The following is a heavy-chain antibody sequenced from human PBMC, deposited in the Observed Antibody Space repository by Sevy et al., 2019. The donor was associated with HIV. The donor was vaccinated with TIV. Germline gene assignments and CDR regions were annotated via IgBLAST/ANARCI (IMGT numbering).Heavy chain of an antibody. CDR1: GFTFSGYA. CDR3: AKTINSGGGVVPAANYYYYGLDV. J-gene: IGHJ6*02. CDR2: INGKGRST. D-gene: IGHD2-2*01. V-gene: IGHV3-23*01. Sequence: EGSLRLSCAASGFTFSGYAMNWVRQAPGKGLEWVSAINGKGRSTHYVDSVEGRLTISRDNSKNTLYLQMNSLRAEDTAVYYCAKTINSGGGVVPAANYYYYGLDVWGQGTTVTVSS.